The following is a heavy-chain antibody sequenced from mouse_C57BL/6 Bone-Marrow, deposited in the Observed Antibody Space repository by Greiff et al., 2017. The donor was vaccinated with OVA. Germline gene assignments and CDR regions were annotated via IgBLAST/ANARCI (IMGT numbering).Heavy chain of an antibody. V-gene: IGHV1-69*01. CDR2: IDPSDSYT. Sequence: QVQLQQPGAELVMPGASVKLSCKASGYTFTSYWMHWVKQRPGHGLEWIGEIDPSDSYTNYNQKFKGKSTLTVDKSSSTAYMQLSSLTSEDSAVYYCASGYYRPWFAYWGQGTLVTVSA. J-gene: IGHJ3*01. CDR3: ASGYYRPWFAY. CDR1: GYTFTSYW. D-gene: IGHD2-12*01.